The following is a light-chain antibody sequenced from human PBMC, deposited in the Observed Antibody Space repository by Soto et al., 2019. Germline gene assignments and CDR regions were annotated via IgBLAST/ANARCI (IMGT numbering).Light chain of an antibody. J-gene: IGKJ3*01. CDR3: LQDFSYPRT. CDR1: QGIKND. Sequence: AIQMIQSPSSLSASVGDTVTITCRASQGIKNDLTWFQQKPGKAPRLLIYGASALYSGVPSRFSGSGSGIDFTLTISSLQPEDFATYYCLQDFSYPRTFGPGTKVDIK. V-gene: IGKV1-6*01. CDR2: GAS.